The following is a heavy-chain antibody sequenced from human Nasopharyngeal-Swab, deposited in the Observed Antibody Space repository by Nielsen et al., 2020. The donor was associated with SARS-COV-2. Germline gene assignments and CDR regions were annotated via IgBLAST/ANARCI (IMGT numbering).Heavy chain of an antibody. Sequence: GESLKISCAASGFTFSNAWMSWVRQAPGKGLGWVGRIKSKTDGGTTDYAAPVKGRFTISRDDSKNTLYLQMNSLKTEDTAVYYCTTSGYDSTSDAFDIWGQGTMVTVSS. CDR2: IKSKTDGGTT. D-gene: IGHD3-22*01. V-gene: IGHV3-15*01. CDR1: GFTFSNAW. CDR3: TTSGYDSTSDAFDI. J-gene: IGHJ3*02.